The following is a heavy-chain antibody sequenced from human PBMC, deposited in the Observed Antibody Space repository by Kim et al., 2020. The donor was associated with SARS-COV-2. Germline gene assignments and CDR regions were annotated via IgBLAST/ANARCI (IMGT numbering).Heavy chain of an antibody. Sequence: GGSLRLSCAASGFTFSNAWMSWVRQAPGKGLEWVGRIKSKTDGGTTDYAAAVKGRFTISRDDSKNTLYLQMNSLKTEDTAVYYCTSQQRITMIVVVIFPDYWGQGTLVTVSS. J-gene: IGHJ4*02. D-gene: IGHD3-22*01. CDR2: IKSKTDGGTT. CDR1: GFTFSNAW. CDR3: TSQQRITMIVVVIFPDY. V-gene: IGHV3-15*01.